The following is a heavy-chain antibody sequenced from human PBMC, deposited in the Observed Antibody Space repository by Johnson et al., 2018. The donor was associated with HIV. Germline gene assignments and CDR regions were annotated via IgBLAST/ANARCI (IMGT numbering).Heavy chain of an antibody. Sequence: VQLVESGGNLVRPGGSLRLGWAASRGIFSNAWMTWVRQAPGKGLEWVALIKNKADGGTTDYAAPVKGRFTISRDDSKNTLYLHMKSLKTEDTAVYFCTTLPPTWRAFHIWGQGTMVTVSS. CDR1: RGIFSNAW. CDR3: TTLPPTWRAFHI. CDR2: IKNKADGGTT. J-gene: IGHJ3*02. V-gene: IGHV3-15*01. D-gene: IGHD4-11*01.